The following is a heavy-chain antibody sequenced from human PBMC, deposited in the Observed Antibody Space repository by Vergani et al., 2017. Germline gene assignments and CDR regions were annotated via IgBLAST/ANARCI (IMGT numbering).Heavy chain of an antibody. J-gene: IGHJ6*03. CDR3: VRGQTGYSRYWSTCFFFMGV. V-gene: IGHV4-30-2*01. CDR1: GDAISRDTYS. CDR2: VYSSGTT. D-gene: IGHD2-8*02. Sequence: QVQLQESDSRLVNPSQTLSLTCTLSGDAISRDTYSWNWVRQPPGKPLEWIGSVYSSGTTYYNPSLGGRVTMSIDKSKNHFSLTLTSVTAPDSAFYFCVRGQTGYSRYWSTCFFFMGVWGKGTTVTVSS.